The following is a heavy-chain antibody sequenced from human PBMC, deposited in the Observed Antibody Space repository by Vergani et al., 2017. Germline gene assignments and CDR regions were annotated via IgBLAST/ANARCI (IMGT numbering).Heavy chain of an antibody. D-gene: IGHD2-15*01. CDR3: AKEGGGYCSGGTCYPEY. Sequence: LESGGGLVQPGGSIRLSCFGSGFTFSTFNMHWVRQIPGKGLEYISGISSDGKSTNYAKSVKGRFIVTRDNSKNSLHLQMGNLRVEDTGIYYCAKEGGGYCSGGTCYPEYWGQGTLVIVSS. V-gene: IGHV3-64*01. CDR2: ISSDGKST. J-gene: IGHJ4*02. CDR1: GFTFSTFN.